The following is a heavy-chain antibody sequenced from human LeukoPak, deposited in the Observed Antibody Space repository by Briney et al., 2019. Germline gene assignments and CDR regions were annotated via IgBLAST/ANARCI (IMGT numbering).Heavy chain of an antibody. Sequence: ASVKVSCKASGYTFISYYMHWVRQAPGQGLEWMGRINPNSGGTNYAQKFQGRVTMTRDTSISTAYMELSRLRSDDTAVYYCARAVVVPAANNDYWGQGTLVTVSS. CDR3: ARAVVVPAANNDY. V-gene: IGHV1-2*06. CDR1: GYTFISYY. D-gene: IGHD2-2*01. CDR2: INPNSGGT. J-gene: IGHJ4*02.